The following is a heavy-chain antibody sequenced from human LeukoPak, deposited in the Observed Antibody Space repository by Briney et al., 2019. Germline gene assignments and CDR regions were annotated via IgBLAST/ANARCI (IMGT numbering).Heavy chain of an antibody. Sequence: GGSLRLSCAASGFSFSTYWISWVRQAPGKGLEWVANIKGDGSDKNYVDSVKGRFTIARDNAKNYVYLQMKSLRAEDTAVYYCARDRGFDNFDYWGQGTLVTVSS. CDR3: ARDRGFDNFDY. CDR1: GFSFSTYW. J-gene: IGHJ4*02. V-gene: IGHV3-7*01. CDR2: IKGDGSDK. D-gene: IGHD3-9*01.